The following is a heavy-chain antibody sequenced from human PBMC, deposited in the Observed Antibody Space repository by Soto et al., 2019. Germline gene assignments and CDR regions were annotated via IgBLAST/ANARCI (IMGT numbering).Heavy chain of an antibody. Sequence: GGSLRLSCAASGFTFSSYSMNWVRQAPGKGLEWVSSISSSGSYIYYADSVKGRFTISRDNAKNSLYLQMNSLRAEDTAVYYCARGYQLLWVPIDYWGQGTLVTVSS. D-gene: IGHD2-2*01. CDR1: GFTFSSYS. J-gene: IGHJ4*02. CDR2: ISSSGSYI. CDR3: ARGYQLLWVPIDY. V-gene: IGHV3-21*01.